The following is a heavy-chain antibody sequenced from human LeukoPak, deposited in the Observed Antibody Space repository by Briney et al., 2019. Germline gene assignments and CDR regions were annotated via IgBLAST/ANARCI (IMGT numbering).Heavy chain of an antibody. Sequence: SETLSLTCTVSGGSISSYYWSWIRQPPGKGLEWIGYIYYSGSTNYNPSLKSRVTISVDTSKNQFSLKLSSVTAADTAVYYCARGRGYSYGWNWFDPWGQGTLVTVSS. V-gene: IGHV4-59*12. D-gene: IGHD5-18*01. CDR2: IYYSGST. CDR3: ARGRGYSYGWNWFDP. J-gene: IGHJ5*02. CDR1: GGSISSYY.